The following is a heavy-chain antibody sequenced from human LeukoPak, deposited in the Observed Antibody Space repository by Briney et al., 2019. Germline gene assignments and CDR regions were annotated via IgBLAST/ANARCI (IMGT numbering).Heavy chain of an antibody. D-gene: IGHD3-22*01. J-gene: IGHJ4*02. CDR1: GFTFSDYY. Sequence: PGGSLRLSCAASGFTFSDYYMSWIRQAPGKGLEWVSYISSSGSTIYYADSMKGRFTISRDNAKNSLYLQMNSLRAEDTAVYYCARESYYSDSSGYYVYYFDYWGQGTLVTVSS. CDR3: ARESYYSDSSGYYVYYFDY. CDR2: ISSSGSTI. V-gene: IGHV3-11*01.